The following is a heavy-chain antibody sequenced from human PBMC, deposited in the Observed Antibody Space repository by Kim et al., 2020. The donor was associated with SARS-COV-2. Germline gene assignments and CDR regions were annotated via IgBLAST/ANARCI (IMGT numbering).Heavy chain of an antibody. J-gene: IGHJ4*02. Sequence: TYYAGSVKGRFTISRDNTKNILVLKMNSLRAEDTDLYCGVKDPTRDAEYWGQGTLVTVSS. CDR2: T. V-gene: IGHV3-23*01. CDR3: VKDPTRDAEY.